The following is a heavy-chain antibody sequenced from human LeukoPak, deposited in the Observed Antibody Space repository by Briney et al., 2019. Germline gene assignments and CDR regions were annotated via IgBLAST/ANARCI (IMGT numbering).Heavy chain of an antibody. D-gene: IGHD6-13*01. CDR1: GGSIGSSSYY. Sequence: SETLSLTCTVSGGSIGSSSYYWGWIRQPPGKGLEWIGSIYYSGSTYYNPSLKSRVTISVDTSKNQFSLKLSSVTAADTAVYYCAREQQLPFDAFDIWGQGTMVTVSS. J-gene: IGHJ3*02. CDR3: AREQQLPFDAFDI. CDR2: IYYSGST. V-gene: IGHV4-39*02.